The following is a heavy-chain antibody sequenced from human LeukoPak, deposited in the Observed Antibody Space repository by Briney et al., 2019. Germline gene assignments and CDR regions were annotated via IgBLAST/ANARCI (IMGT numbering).Heavy chain of an antibody. D-gene: IGHD5-12*01. Sequence: SGGSLRLSCAASGFIFNNYAMSWVRQAPGKGLEWVSGMSGSGGSAYYADSVKGRFTISRDNSKNTLYLQMNSLRAEDTAVYYCAKSIRWLPNFDYWGQGTLVTVSS. J-gene: IGHJ4*02. CDR3: AKSIRWLPNFDY. CDR1: GFIFNNYA. CDR2: MSGSGGSA. V-gene: IGHV3-23*01.